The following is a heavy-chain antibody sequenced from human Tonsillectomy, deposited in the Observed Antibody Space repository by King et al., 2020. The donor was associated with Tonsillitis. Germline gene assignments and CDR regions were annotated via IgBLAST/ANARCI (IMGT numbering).Heavy chain of an antibody. CDR2: RYNSVST. Sequence: LQLQESGPGLVKPSETLSLSYSVSGASITSGTHWVWIRQSPGKGLEGIGPRYNSVSTFYNPCLKSRSTISVETSKHQVSLKLSSVTAAVTAVYYCARPYISDYYFHQAGNDAFDVWGLGTLVTVAS. J-gene: IGHJ3*01. D-gene: IGHD2-21*01. CDR1: GASITSGTH. CDR3: ARPYISDYYFHQAGNDAFDV. V-gene: IGHV4-39*01.